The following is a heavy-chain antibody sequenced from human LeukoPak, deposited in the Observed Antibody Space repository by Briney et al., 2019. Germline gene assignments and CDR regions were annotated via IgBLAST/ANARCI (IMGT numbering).Heavy chain of an antibody. CDR2: INHSGST. V-gene: IGHV4-34*01. J-gene: IGHJ6*02. CDR1: GGSFSGYY. Sequence: SETLSLTCAVYGGSFSGYYWSWIRQPPGKGLEWIGEINHSGSTNYNPSLKSRVTISVDTSKNQFSLKLSSVTAADTAVYYCARLFHEYSSGWHGSSAYYYYGMDVWGQGTTVTVSS. D-gene: IGHD6-19*01. CDR3: ARLFHEYSSGWHGSSAYYYYGMDV.